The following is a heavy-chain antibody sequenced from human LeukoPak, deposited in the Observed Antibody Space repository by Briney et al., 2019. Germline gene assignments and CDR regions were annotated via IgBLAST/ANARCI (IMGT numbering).Heavy chain of an antibody. CDR1: GGTFISYA. D-gene: IGHD6-13*01. Sequence: GASVKVSCKASGGTFISYAISWVRQAPGQGLEWMGGIIPIFGTANYAQKFQGRVTITADESTSTAYMELSSLRSEDTAVYYCARGHSSSWSHIDYWGQGTLVTVSS. CDR2: IIPIFGTA. J-gene: IGHJ4*02. CDR3: ARGHSSSWSHIDY. V-gene: IGHV1-69*13.